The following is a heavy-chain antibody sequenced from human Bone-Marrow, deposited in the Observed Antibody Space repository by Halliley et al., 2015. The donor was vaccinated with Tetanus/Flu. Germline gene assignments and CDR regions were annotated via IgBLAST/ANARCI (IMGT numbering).Heavy chain of an antibody. D-gene: IGHD1-1*01. CDR2: CGTAANI. CDR3: ARSDANGWSGIDF. V-gene: IGHV3-13*01. Sequence: LEWVSTCGTAANIHYGSSVKGRFTISRDNGKNSFFLQMNSLRAEDTAIYFCARSDANGWSGIDFWGQETQVTVSS. J-gene: IGHJ4*02.